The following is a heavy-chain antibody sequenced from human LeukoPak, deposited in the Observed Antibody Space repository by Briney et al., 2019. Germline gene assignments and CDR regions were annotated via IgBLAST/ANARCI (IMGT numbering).Heavy chain of an antibody. CDR3: ARKGPTYCGGDCYSSAFDI. D-gene: IGHD2-21*01. CDR1: GYTFTSYG. CDR2: ISAYNGNT. Sequence: ASVKVSCKASGYTFTSYGISWVRQAPGQGLEWMGWISAYNGNTNYAQKFQGRVTITADESTSTAYMELSSLRSEDTAVYYCARKGPTYCGGDCYSSAFDIWGQGTMVTVSS. V-gene: IGHV1-18*01. J-gene: IGHJ3*02.